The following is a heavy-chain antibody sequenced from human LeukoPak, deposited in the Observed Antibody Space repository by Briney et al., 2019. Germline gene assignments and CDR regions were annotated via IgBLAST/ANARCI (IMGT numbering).Heavy chain of an antibody. J-gene: IGHJ4*02. Sequence: SGTLSLTCAVSGGSISTSNWWSWVRQPPGKGLEWIGEIYHGGSTNYNPSLKSRVTISVDKSKNQFSLKLSSVTAADTAVYYCARVGGGYTYGCDYWGQGTLVTVSS. V-gene: IGHV4-4*02. CDR3: ARVGGGYTYGCDY. CDR2: IYHGGST. CDR1: GGSISTSNW. D-gene: IGHD5-18*01.